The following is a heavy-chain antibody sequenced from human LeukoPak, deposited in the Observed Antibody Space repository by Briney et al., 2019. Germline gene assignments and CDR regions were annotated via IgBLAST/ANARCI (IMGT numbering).Heavy chain of an antibody. J-gene: IGHJ6*03. D-gene: IGHD6-19*01. CDR3: ARAPLAVAGYFYYYMDV. CDR1: GFTFSSYS. V-gene: IGHV3-21*01. CDR2: ISTSSYI. Sequence: GGSLRLSCAASGFTFSSYSMHWVRQAPGKGLEWVSYISTSSYISYANSVKGRFTISRDNAKTALYLQMNSLRAEDTAVYYCARAPLAVAGYFYYYMDVWGKGTTVTVSS.